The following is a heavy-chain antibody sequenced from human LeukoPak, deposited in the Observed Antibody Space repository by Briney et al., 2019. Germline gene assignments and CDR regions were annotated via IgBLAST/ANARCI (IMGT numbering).Heavy chain of an antibody. CDR1: GYSFTSHY. D-gene: IGHD1-14*01. CDR3: ARGDHPDS. Sequence: GESLKISCKGFGYSFTSHYIAWVRQMPGTGLEWMGLIRHGGSDIKYSPSFQGQVTFSVDNSINTAYLQWSSLKASDSALYYCARGDHPDSWGQGTLVTVSS. J-gene: IGHJ4*02. V-gene: IGHV5-51*01. CDR2: IRHGGSDI.